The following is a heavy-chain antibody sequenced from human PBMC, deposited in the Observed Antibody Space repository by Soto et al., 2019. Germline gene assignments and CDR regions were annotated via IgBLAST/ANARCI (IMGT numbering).Heavy chain of an antibody. CDR2: IYYSGST. Sequence: QLQLQESGPGLVKPSETLSLTCTVSGGSISSSSYYWGWIRQPPGKGLEWIGSIYYSGSTYYNPSLKSRVTNSVDTSKDQFSLKLGSVTAGDTAVYYCASPMLVHRHAFDIWGQGTMVTVSS. D-gene: IGHD3-16*01. V-gene: IGHV4-39*01. CDR3: ASPMLVHRHAFDI. J-gene: IGHJ3*02. CDR1: GGSISSSSYY.